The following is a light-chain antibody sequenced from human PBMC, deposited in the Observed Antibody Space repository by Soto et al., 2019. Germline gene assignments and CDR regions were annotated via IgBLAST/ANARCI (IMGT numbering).Light chain of an antibody. CDR3: SSYSRTNTLV. Sequence: QSALTQPASVSGSPGQSITISCTGTSSDVGDYPYVSWYQQHPGKVPKLIIYEVTNRPSGVSGRFPGSKSENTASLTISGLQAEDEADYYCSSYSRTNTLVFGSGTKLTVL. CDR1: SSDVGDYPY. J-gene: IGLJ1*01. V-gene: IGLV2-14*01. CDR2: EVT.